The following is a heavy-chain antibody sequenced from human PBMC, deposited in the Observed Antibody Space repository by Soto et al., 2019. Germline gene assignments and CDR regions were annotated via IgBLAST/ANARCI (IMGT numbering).Heavy chain of an antibody. V-gene: IGHV3-23*01. CDR1: GFKFDRYA. Sequence: PGGSLRLSCSASGFKFDRYATSWVRQAPGKGLEWVSSISGTSGHTYYADSVRGRFTISRENSNNTLFLQMSSLRVEDTAVYFCAKDPPVACSSYRVCPKDDMDVWGQGPTVTVYS. J-gene: IGHJ6*02. CDR2: ISGTSGHT. CDR3: AKDPPVACSSYRVCPKDDMDV. D-gene: IGHD3-16*02.